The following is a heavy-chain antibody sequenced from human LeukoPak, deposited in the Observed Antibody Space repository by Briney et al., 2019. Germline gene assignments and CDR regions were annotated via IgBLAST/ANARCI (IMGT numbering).Heavy chain of an antibody. Sequence: APVRVSCTASGSTVTGSYMHWVRQSPGQRLGCRGWINPNSSGTTYAQKFPARVTMTRATSISTAYMELSRLRPDDTAVYYCAGPSPKGTSYYMDVWGKGTTVTVSS. J-gene: IGHJ6*03. CDR3: AGPSPKGTSYYMDV. CDR2: INPNSSGT. V-gene: IGHV1-2*02. D-gene: IGHD1-1*01. CDR1: GSTVTGSY.